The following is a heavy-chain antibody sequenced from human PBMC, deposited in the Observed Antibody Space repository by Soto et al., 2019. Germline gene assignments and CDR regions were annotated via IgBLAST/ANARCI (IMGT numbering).Heavy chain of an antibody. CDR3: AKDGGTGKYYDY. CDR2: IAYDGSNK. CDR1: GFTFNIDG. V-gene: IGHV3-30*18. D-gene: IGHD2-8*02. J-gene: IGHJ4*02. Sequence: GXSLRLSCAASGFTFNIDGIHWVLQAPGKGLEWVSVIAYDGSNKYYADSVKGRFTISRDNSKNTLYLQMNSMGPEDTAVYYCAKDGGTGKYYDYWGQGTLVTVSS.